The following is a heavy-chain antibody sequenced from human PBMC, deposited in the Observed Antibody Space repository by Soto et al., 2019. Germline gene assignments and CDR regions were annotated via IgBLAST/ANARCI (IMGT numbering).Heavy chain of an antibody. CDR3: ARFRDYYGSGLFDY. CDR1: GGSISSGTYY. Sequence: SETLSLTCTVSGGSISSGTYYWGWIRQPPGKGLEWIGSIHYSGSTYYNPSLKSRVTISVDTSKNQFSLKLSSVTAADTAVYYCARFRDYYGSGLFDYWGRGTLVTVSS. D-gene: IGHD3-10*01. CDR2: IHYSGST. J-gene: IGHJ4*02. V-gene: IGHV4-39*01.